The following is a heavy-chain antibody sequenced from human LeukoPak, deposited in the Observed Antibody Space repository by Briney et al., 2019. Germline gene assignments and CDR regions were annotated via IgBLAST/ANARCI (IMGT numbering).Heavy chain of an antibody. CDR3: ARDPRSGVLDY. V-gene: IGHV1-18*01. CDR1: GYTFITYS. Sequence: ASVKVSCKASGYTFITYSMGWVRQAPGQGLEWMGWISPYNGNTNYAQKFQGRVTMMTDKSTSTAYMELRTLRSDDTAVYFCARDPRSGVLDYWGQGTLVTVSS. D-gene: IGHD2-15*01. CDR2: ISPYNGNT. J-gene: IGHJ4*02.